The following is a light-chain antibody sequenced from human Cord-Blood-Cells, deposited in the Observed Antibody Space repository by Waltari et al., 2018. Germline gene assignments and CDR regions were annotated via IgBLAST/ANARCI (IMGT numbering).Light chain of an antibody. V-gene: IGLV2-11*01. CDR1: SSDVGGYNY. CDR2: DVS. Sequence: QSALTQPRSVSGSPGQSVTISCTGTSSDVGGYNYVSWYQQHPGKAPKLMIYDVSKRPSGVPDRFSGSKSGNTASLTIIRVEAGDEADYYCQVWDSSSDHPVFGGGTKLTVL. CDR3: QVWDSSSDHPV. J-gene: IGLJ3*02.